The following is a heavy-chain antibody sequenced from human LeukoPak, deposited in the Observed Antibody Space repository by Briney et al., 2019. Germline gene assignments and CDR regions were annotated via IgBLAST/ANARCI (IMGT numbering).Heavy chain of an antibody. CDR1: GYTFSGYS. J-gene: IGHJ4*02. CDR2: INPTSGSA. CDR3: ARDWAHSSFDY. D-gene: IGHD3-16*01. Sequence: ASVKVSCKASGYTFSGYSMHWVRQAPGQGPEWMGMINPTSGSATYAQKFQGSVTMTRDTSTSTLYMELSSLRSDDTAVYYCARDWAHSSFDYWGQGTPVIVSS. V-gene: IGHV1-46*01.